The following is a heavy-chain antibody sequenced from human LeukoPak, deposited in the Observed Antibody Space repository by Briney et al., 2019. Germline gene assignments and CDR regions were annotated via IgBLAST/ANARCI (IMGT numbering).Heavy chain of an antibody. CDR1: GGSISSYY. CDR2: IHTSGST. V-gene: IGHV4-4*07. Sequence: PSETLSLTCTVSGGSISSYYWSWIRQPAGKGLEWIGRIHTSGSTNYNPSLKSRVTMSVDTSKNQFSLKLSSVTAADTAVYYCARGRCSGGSCYWFGFDYWGQGTLVTVSS. D-gene: IGHD2-15*01. CDR3: ARGRCSGGSCYWFGFDY. J-gene: IGHJ4*02.